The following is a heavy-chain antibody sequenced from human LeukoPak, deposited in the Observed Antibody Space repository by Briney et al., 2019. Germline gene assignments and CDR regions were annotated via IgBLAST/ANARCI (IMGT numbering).Heavy chain of an antibody. CDR1: GYTFTSYD. V-gene: IGHV1-8*01. J-gene: IGHJ6*02. Sequence: ASVKVSCKASGYTFTSYDINWVRQATGQGLEWMGWMNPNSGNTGYAQKFQGRVTMTRNTSISTAYMELSSLRSEDTAVYYCARVPAAIGGYYYYGMDVWGQGTRSPSP. D-gene: IGHD2-2*01. CDR2: MNPNSGNT. CDR3: ARVPAAIGGYYYYGMDV.